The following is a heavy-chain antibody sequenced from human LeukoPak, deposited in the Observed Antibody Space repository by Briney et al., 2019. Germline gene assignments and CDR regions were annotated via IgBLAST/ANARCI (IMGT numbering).Heavy chain of an antibody. V-gene: IGHV4-30-2*01. CDR3: ARGSVLTGYASFDF. Sequence: SETLSLTCAVSGGSISSGGYSWSWIRQPPGKGLEWIGYIYHSGSTYYNPSLKSRVTISVDRSKNQFSLKLSSVTAADTALYYCARGSVLTGYASFDFWGLGALVTVSS. D-gene: IGHD5-12*01. CDR2: IYHSGST. CDR1: GGSISSGGYS. J-gene: IGHJ4*02.